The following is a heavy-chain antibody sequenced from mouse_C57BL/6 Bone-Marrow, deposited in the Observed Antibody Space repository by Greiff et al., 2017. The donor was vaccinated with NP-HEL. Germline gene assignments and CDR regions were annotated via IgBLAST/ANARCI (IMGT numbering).Heavy chain of an antibody. CDR3: ARVDYGNPYYLDY. D-gene: IGHD2-1*01. Sequence: QVQLKQPGAELVKPGASVKLSCKASGYTFTSYWMHWVKQRPGRGLEWIGRIDPNSGGTKYNETFKSKATLTVDKPSSTAYMPLSSLTSEDSAVYYCARVDYGNPYYLDYWGQGTTLTVAS. CDR1: GYTFTSYW. V-gene: IGHV1-72*01. CDR2: IDPNSGGT. J-gene: IGHJ2*01.